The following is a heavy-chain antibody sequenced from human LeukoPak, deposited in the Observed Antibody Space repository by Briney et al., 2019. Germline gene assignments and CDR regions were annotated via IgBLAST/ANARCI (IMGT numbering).Heavy chain of an antibody. V-gene: IGHV1-18*01. D-gene: IGHD3-10*01. Sequence: ASVKVSYKASGYTFTSYGISWVRQAPGQGLEWMGWISAYNGNTNYAQKLQGRVTMTTDTSTSTAYMELRSLRSDDTAVYYCARGAYGRTYWYFELWGRGTLVTVSS. CDR1: GYTFTSYG. CDR3: ARGAYGRTYWYFEL. CDR2: ISAYNGNT. J-gene: IGHJ2*01.